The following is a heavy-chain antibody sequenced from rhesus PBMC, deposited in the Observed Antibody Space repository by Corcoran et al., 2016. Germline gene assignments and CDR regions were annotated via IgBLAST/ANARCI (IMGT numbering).Heavy chain of an antibody. J-gene: IGHJ6*01. D-gene: IGHD3-16*01. CDR2: ISNGGGST. V-gene: IGHV3S5*01. CDR3: AGYSGSYYNYGLDS. Sequence: VQLVESGGGLVQPGGSLRLSCAASGFTFSSYGMSWVRQAPGKGLEWVSYISNGGGSTYYADSVKGRLTISRDNSKNTLSLQMNSLRAEDTAVYYCAGYSGSYYNYGLDSWGQGVVVTVSS. CDR1: GFTFSSYG.